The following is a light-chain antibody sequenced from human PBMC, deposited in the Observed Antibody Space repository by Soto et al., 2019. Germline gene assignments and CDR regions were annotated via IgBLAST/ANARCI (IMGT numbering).Light chain of an antibody. CDR3: QQYTNWPSWT. CDR1: QSVGSF. Sequence: EKVMTQSPATLSMSPGERATLSCRASQSVGSFLAWYQQKPGQAPRLLIYGASTRATGIPARFSGSGSGTEFTLTISSLQSEDFEVYYCQQYTNWPSWTFGQGTKVE. V-gene: IGKV3-15*01. J-gene: IGKJ1*01. CDR2: GAS.